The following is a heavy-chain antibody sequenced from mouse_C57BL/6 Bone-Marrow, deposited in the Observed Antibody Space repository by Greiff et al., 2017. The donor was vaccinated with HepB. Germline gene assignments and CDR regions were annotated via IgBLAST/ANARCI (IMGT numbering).Heavy chain of an antibody. J-gene: IGHJ2*01. Sequence: QVQLQQPGAELVRPGTSVKLSCKASGYTFTSYWMHWVKQRPGQGLEWIGVIDPSDSYTNYNQKFKGKATLTVDTPSSTAYMQLSSLTSEDSAVYYCARGYGYWGQGTTLTVSS. CDR1: GYTFTSYW. D-gene: IGHD3-1*01. CDR2: IDPSDSYT. V-gene: IGHV1-59*01. CDR3: ARGYGY.